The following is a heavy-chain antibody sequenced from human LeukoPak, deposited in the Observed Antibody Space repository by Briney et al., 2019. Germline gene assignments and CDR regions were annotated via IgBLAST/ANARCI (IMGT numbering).Heavy chain of an antibody. CDR1: GFTFSNAW. Sequence: GGSLRLSCAASGFTFSNAWMSWVRQAPGKGLEWVANIRQDGSEKNYVDSVKGRFTISRDNAKNSLYLQMNSLRVEDTAVYYCARDKMQQSTEGSNFDHWGQGTLVTVSS. V-gene: IGHV3-7*01. J-gene: IGHJ4*02. CDR2: IRQDGSEK. D-gene: IGHD6-13*01. CDR3: ARDKMQQSTEGSNFDH.